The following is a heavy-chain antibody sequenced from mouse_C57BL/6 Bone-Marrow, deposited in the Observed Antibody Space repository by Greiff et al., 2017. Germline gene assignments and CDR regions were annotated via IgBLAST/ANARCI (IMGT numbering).Heavy chain of an antibody. CDR2: IYPSDSET. Sequence: VQVQQPGAELVRPGSSVKLSCKASGYTFTSYWMDWVKQRPGQGLEWIGNIYPSDSETHYNQKFKDKATLTVDKSSSTAYMQLSSLTSEDSAVYYCAGKLRYNSFDYWGQGTTLTVSS. V-gene: IGHV1-61*01. CDR1: GYTFTSYW. J-gene: IGHJ2*01. D-gene: IGHD1-1*01. CDR3: AGKLRYNSFDY.